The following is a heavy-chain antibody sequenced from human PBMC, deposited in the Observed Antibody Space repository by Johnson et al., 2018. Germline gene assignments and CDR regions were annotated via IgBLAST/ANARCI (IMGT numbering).Heavy chain of an antibody. V-gene: IGHV3-30*18. CDR1: GFPFNTYG. J-gene: IGHJ3*02. D-gene: IGHD1-7*01. Sequence: VQLVETGGGVVQPGRSLRLSCAASGFPFNTYGMHWVRQAPGKGLEWAAGISHDGSKNYYVDSVKGRFTISRDNSKNTLYLQMNSLKPEDTALYYFAKGGGELPFPGHAFDIWGQGTMVTVSS. CDR2: ISHDGSKN. CDR3: AKGGGELPFPGHAFDI.